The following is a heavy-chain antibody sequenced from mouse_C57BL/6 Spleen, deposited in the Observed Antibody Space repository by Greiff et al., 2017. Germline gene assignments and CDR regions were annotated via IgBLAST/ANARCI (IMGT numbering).Heavy chain of an antibody. Sequence: EVKLMESGGGLVQPGGSMKLSCVASGFTFSNYWMNWVRQSPEKGLEWVAQIRLKSDNYATHYAESVKGRFTISRDDSKSSVYLQMNNLRAEDTGIYYCTVSITTVVATDAMDYWGQGTSVTVSS. J-gene: IGHJ4*01. CDR3: TVSITTVVATDAMDY. D-gene: IGHD1-1*01. V-gene: IGHV6-3*01. CDR2: IRLKSDNYAT. CDR1: GFTFSNYW.